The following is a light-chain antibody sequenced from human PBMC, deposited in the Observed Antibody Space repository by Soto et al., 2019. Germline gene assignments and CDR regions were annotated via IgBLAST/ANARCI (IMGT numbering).Light chain of an antibody. CDR3: QQRSNWPGT. V-gene: IGKV3-11*01. Sequence: EIVLTQSPATLSLSPGERAILSCRASQSVGTYFAWYQQKPGQAPRLLIYDASNRATGIPARFGGSGSGTDFTLTINSLETEDFAVYYGQQRSNWPGTFGPGTKVDIK. CDR1: QSVGTY. J-gene: IGKJ3*01. CDR2: DAS.